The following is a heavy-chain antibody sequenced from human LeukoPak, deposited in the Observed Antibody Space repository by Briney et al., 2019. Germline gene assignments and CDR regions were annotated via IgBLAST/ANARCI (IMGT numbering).Heavy chain of an antibody. D-gene: IGHD3-16*01. Sequence: PGGSLRLSCAASGFTFRNYGMHWVRQAPGKGLEWVAVISRDGLTKYYADSVKGRFTLHRDNSRNTLYLEMNSLRDEDTAVYYCAKEGTWGNWYFDLWGRGTLVIVTS. J-gene: IGHJ2*01. V-gene: IGHV3-30*18. CDR1: GFTFRNYG. CDR2: ISRDGLTK. CDR3: AKEGTWGNWYFDL.